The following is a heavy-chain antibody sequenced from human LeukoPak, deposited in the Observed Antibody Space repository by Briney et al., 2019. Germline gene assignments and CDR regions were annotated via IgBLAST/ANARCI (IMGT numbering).Heavy chain of an antibody. CDR3: ARGGGLDV. J-gene: IGHJ6*02. D-gene: IGHD3-16*01. CDR1: GFTFSTHL. Sequence: GGSLRLSCAASGFTFSTHLMHWVRQAPGKGPEWVAVISYDESSKDHADSVKGRFTISRDNAKNSLYLQMSNLRAEDTAVYFCARGGGLDVWGQGATVTVSS. CDR2: ISYDESSK. V-gene: IGHV3-30-3*01.